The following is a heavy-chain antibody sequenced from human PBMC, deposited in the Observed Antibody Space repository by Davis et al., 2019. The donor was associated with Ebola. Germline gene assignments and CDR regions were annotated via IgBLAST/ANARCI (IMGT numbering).Heavy chain of an antibody. V-gene: IGHV1-46*01. Sequence: AASVKVSCKASGYTFTGFYMHWVRQAPGQGLEWMGIINPSGGSTSYAQKFQGRVTMTRDPSMNTAYMELSSLRSEETAVYFCARGGVAYSDLDYGGQGKGVAVSS. J-gene: IGHJ4*02. CDR1: GYTFTGFY. CDR2: INPSGGST. CDR3: ARGGVAYSDLDY. D-gene: IGHD2-21*01.